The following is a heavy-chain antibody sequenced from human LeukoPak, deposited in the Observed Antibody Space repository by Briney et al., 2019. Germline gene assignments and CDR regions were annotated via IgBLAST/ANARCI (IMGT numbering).Heavy chain of an antibody. CDR3: ARTHSSTHYYYYYGMDV. CDR1: GGSISTYF. D-gene: IGHD2-2*01. CDR2: IYYSGST. J-gene: IGHJ6*02. V-gene: IGHV4-59*08. Sequence: PSETLSLTCTVSGGSISTYFWSWIRQPAGKGLEWIGYIYYSGSTNYNPSLKSRVTISVDTSKNQFSLKLSSVTAADTAVYYCARTHSSTHYYYYYGMDVWGQGTTVTVSS.